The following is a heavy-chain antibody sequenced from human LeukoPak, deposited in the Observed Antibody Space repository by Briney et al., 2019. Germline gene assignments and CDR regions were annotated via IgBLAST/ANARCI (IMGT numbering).Heavy chain of an antibody. D-gene: IGHD3-10*01. CDR2: ISAYNGNT. J-gene: IGHJ3*02. CDR1: GYTFTSYG. CDR3: ARPGGSGSIEDAFDI. V-gene: IGHV1-18*01. Sequence: VASVKVSCKASGYTFTSYGISWVRQAPGQGLEWMGWISAYNGNTNYAQKLQGRVTMTTDTSTSTAYMELRSLRSDDTAVYYCARPGGSGSIEDAFDIWGQGTMVTVSS.